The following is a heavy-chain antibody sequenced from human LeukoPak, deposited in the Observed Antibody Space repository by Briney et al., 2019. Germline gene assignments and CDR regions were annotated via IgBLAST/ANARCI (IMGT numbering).Heavy chain of an antibody. CDR3: ARPKQDSSSPPDY. Sequence: GASLKISCNGSGYCFTSYWIGWVRQMPGKGLEWMGIIYPGDSDTRYSPSFQGQVTISADKSISTAYLQWSSLKASDTATYYCARPKQDSSSPPDYWGQGTLVTVSS. V-gene: IGHV5-51*01. D-gene: IGHD6-6*01. J-gene: IGHJ4*02. CDR1: GYCFTSYW. CDR2: IYPGDSDT.